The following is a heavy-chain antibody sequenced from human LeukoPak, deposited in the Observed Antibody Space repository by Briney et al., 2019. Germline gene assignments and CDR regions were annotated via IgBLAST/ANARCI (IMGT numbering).Heavy chain of an antibody. Sequence: PSETLSLTCTVSGASISNYYWSWIRQPPGKGLEWIGYVYDRGSTKCNPSIESRVTILVDTSMNQFSLKLTSVTAADTAVYYCARLPQNYYGSGDYPWGQGILVTVSS. CDR2: VYDRGST. D-gene: IGHD3-10*01. CDR1: GASISNYY. J-gene: IGHJ5*02. CDR3: ARLPQNYYGSGDYP. V-gene: IGHV4-59*08.